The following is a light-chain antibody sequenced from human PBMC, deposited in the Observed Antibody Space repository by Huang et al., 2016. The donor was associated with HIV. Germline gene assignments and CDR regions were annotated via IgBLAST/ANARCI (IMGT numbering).Light chain of an antibody. CDR3: QQYNKWPPEYT. J-gene: IGKJ2*01. Sequence: VMMSQSPATLAASPGERVTLSCGASQSVNTNLAWYQQKPGQPPRLLIYAASTRATGVPARFAGSGSGTEFTLTIDSLQSDDFAVYYWQQYNKWPPEYTFGQGTRLEIK. CDR1: QSVNTN. V-gene: IGKV3-15*01. CDR2: AAS.